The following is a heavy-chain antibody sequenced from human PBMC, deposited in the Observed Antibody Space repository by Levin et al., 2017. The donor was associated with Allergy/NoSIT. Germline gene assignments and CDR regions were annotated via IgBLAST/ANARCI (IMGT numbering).Heavy chain of an antibody. Sequence: GESLKISCAASGFTFSSYAMSWVRQAPGKGLEWVSAISGSGGSTYYADSVKGRFTISRDNSKNTLYLQMNSLRAEDMAVYYCAKDLPGGYTFAGFDYWGQGTLVTVSS. V-gene: IGHV3-23*01. CDR3: AKDLPGGYTFAGFDY. D-gene: IGHD6-25*01. CDR2: ISGSGGST. CDR1: GFTFSSYA. J-gene: IGHJ4*02.